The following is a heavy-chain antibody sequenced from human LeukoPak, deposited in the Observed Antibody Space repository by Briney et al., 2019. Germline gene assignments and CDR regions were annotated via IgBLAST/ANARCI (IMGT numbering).Heavy chain of an antibody. CDR3: ARRPPPYSSSNYGMDV. V-gene: IGHV5-51*01. CDR2: IYPGDSDT. Sequence: PGESLKISCKGSGYSFATYWIGWVRQMPGKGLEWMGIIYPGDSDTRYSPSFQGQVTISVDKSISTVYLQWSSLKASDTAMYYCARRPPPYSSSNYGMDVWGQGTTVTVSS. CDR1: GYSFATYW. D-gene: IGHD6-6*01. J-gene: IGHJ6*02.